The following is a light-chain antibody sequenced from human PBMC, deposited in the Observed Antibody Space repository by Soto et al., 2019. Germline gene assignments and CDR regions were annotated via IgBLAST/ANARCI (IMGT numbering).Light chain of an antibody. CDR2: DVS. Sequence: EIVLTQSPSTLSLSPGERATLSCRASQSISSYLAWYQQKPGQAPRLLFYDVSIRAAGIPARFSGSGSGTDFTLTISSLEPDDLALYYCQQRRDWPRTFGRGTKMEIK. CDR1: QSISSY. J-gene: IGKJ2*01. CDR3: QQRRDWPRT. V-gene: IGKV3-11*01.